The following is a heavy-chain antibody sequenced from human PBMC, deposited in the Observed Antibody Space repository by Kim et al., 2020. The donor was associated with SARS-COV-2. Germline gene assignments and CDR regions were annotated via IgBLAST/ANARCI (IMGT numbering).Heavy chain of an antibody. V-gene: IGHV3-7*01. CDR3: ARGWTGDLYCMDV. CDR2: IKQDQSEK. J-gene: IGHJ6*02. D-gene: IGHD1-1*01. CDR1: GFTFSNYF. Sequence: GGSLRLTCAASGFTFSNYFMSWVRQAPGKGLEWVANIKQDQSEKYYVDSVKGRFTVSRDNAKNSLYLQMNSLRAEDTGVYYCARGWTGDLYCMDVWGQGTTVTASS.